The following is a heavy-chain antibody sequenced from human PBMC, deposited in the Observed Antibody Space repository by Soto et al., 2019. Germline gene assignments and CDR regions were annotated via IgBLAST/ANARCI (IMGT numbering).Heavy chain of an antibody. J-gene: IGHJ3*01. CDR1: GFSLSTSGVA. Sequence: QITLKESGPTLVKPTQTLTLTCTFSGFSLSTSGVAVGWIRQPPGKALEWLAGIYWDDDKRYNPYLNTRLTITKDTSKNQVVLKMANIDPVDTATYYCAHIGRWVDTFGFWGQGTVVTVSS. CDR3: AHIGRWVDTFGF. D-gene: IGHD5-18*01. CDR2: IYWDDDK. V-gene: IGHV2-5*02.